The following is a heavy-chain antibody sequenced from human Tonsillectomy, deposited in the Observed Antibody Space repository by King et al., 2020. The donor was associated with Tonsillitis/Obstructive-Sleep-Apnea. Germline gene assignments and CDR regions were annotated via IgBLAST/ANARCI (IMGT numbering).Heavy chain of an antibody. D-gene: IGHD1-1*01. CDR3: ARSSTTGTTDWFDP. CDR1: GGSISSSSYY. J-gene: IGHJ5*02. CDR2: IYYSWST. V-gene: IGHV4-39*01. Sequence: QLQESGPGLVKPSETLSLTCTVSGGSISSSSYYWGWIRQPPGKGLEWIGSIYYSWSTYYNPSLKSRGTISVDTSKNQFSLKLSSVTAADTAVYYCARSSTTGTTDWFDPWGQGTLVTVSS.